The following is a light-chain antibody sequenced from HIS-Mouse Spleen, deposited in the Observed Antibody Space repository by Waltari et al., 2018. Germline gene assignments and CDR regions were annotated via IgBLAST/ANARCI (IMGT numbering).Light chain of an antibody. Sequence: ELTQPPSASGTPGQRVTISCSGSSSNIGSNYVYWYQQLPGTAPKLLIYRNNQRPSGVPDRFSGSKSGTSASVAISGLRSEDEADYYCAAWDDSLSGPVFGGGTKLTVL. J-gene: IGLJ3*02. CDR3: AAWDDSLSGPV. CDR1: SSNIGSNY. V-gene: IGLV1-47*01. CDR2: RNN.